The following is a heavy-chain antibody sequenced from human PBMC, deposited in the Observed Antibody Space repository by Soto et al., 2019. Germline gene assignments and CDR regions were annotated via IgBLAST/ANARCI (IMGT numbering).Heavy chain of an antibody. CDR3: ARVYSSSWYPNYYFDY. CDR2: INPNSGGT. Sequence: ASVKVSCKASGYTFTGYYMHWVRQAPGQGLEWMGWINPNSGGTNYAQKFQGWVTMTRDTSISTAYMELSRLRSDDTAVYYWARVYSSSWYPNYYFDYWGQGTLVTVSS. D-gene: IGHD6-13*01. CDR1: GYTFTGYY. V-gene: IGHV1-2*04. J-gene: IGHJ4*02.